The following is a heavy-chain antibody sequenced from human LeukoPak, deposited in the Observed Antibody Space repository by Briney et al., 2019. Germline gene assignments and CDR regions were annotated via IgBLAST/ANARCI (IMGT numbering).Heavy chain of an antibody. CDR1: GYSFTSYL. D-gene: IGHD6-19*01. CDR2: IYPGDSDT. CDR3: ARRSGWYYFDY. J-gene: IGHJ4*02. V-gene: IGHV5-51*01. Sequence: ESLKISWKGSGYSFTSYLIGWVRQMPGKGLEWMGIIYPGDSDTRYSPSFQGQVTISADKSISIAYLQWSSLKASDTAMYYCARRSGWYYFDYWGQGTLVTVSS.